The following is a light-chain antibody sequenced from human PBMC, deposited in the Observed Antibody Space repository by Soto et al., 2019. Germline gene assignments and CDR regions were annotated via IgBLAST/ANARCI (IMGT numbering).Light chain of an antibody. J-gene: IGLJ3*02. CDR1: SSDVGDYDY. CDR2: EVS. V-gene: IGLV2-14*01. Sequence: QSALTQPASVSGSPGQSITISCTGTSSDVGDYDYVSWHQHHPGKAPKLIIYEVSNRPSGVSNRFSGSKSGNTASLTISGLQTEDEADYYCSSYTSSSPWVFGGGTKVTVL. CDR3: SSYTSSSPWV.